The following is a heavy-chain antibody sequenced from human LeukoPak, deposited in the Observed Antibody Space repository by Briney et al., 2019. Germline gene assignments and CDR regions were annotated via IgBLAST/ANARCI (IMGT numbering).Heavy chain of an antibody. Sequence: ASVKVSCKASGYTFTGYYMHWVRQAPGQGLEWMGWINPNSGGTNYAQKFQGRVTMTRDTSISTAYMELSRLRSGDTAVYYCARSPDILTGENFDYWGQGTLVTVSS. CDR1: GYTFTGYY. CDR3: ARSPDILTGENFDY. CDR2: INPNSGGT. V-gene: IGHV1-2*02. J-gene: IGHJ4*02. D-gene: IGHD3-9*01.